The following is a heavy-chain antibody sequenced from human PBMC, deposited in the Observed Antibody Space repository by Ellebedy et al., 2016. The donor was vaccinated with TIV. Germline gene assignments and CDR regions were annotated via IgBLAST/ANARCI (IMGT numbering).Heavy chain of an antibody. CDR3: ASRSYPYWY. Sequence: MPSETLSLTCTVSGDSMNSTRHYWGWIRQPPGKGLEWIATFHFIGSSFYNPSLKNRVSTAIDTSNNHFSLRLRSVTAADTAVYFCASRSYPYWYWGQGVLVTVSS. D-gene: IGHD3-10*01. CDR2: FHFIGSS. V-gene: IGHV4-39*02. J-gene: IGHJ4*02. CDR1: GDSMNSTRHY.